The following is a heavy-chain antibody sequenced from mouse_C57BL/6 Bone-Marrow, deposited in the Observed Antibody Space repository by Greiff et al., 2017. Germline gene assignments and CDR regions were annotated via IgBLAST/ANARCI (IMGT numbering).Heavy chain of an antibody. J-gene: IGHJ2*01. CDR2: IDPSDSYT. V-gene: IGHV1-50*01. D-gene: IGHD4-1*01. Sequence: VQLQQPGAELVKPGASVKLSCKASGYTFTSYWMQWVKQRPGQGLEWIGEIDPSDSYTNYNQKFKGKATLTVDTSSSTAYMQLSSLTSEDSAVYYCARGDWDYFDYWCQGTTLTVSS. CDR3: ARGDWDYFDY. CDR1: GYTFTSYW.